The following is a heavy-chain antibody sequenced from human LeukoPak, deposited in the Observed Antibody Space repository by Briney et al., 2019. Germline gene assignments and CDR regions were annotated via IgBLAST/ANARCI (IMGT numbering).Heavy chain of an antibody. V-gene: IGHV1-2*02. CDR2: INPKSGAT. CDR1: GYTFTGYY. Sequence: ASVKVSCKASGYTFTGYYMHWVRQAPGQGPEWMGWINPKSGATYYAESFQGRVTMTRDTSITTAYMELTSLRSGDTAVYYCASYYDSSGYHPSRFDYWGQGTLVTVSS. J-gene: IGHJ4*02. D-gene: IGHD3-22*01. CDR3: ASYYDSSGYHPSRFDY.